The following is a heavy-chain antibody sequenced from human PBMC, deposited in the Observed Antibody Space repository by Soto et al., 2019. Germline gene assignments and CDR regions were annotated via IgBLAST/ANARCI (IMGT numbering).Heavy chain of an antibody. CDR2: ISSSGSTI. V-gene: IGHV3-11*01. Sequence: GGSLRLSCAASGFTFSDYYMSWIRQAPGKGLEWVSYISSSGSTIYYADSVKGRFTISRDNAKNSLYLQMNSLRAEDTAVYYCARAAAAGYYYYYMDVWGKGTTVTVSS. CDR3: ARAAAAGYYYYYMDV. D-gene: IGHD6-13*01. CDR1: GFTFSDYY. J-gene: IGHJ6*03.